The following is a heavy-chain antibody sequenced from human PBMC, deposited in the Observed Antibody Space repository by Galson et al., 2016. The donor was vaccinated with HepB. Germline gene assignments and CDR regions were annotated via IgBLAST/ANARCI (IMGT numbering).Heavy chain of an antibody. J-gene: IGHJ6*04. D-gene: IGHD1-26*01. V-gene: IGHV3-23*01. CDR3: VQGSTAPAV. CDR2: ISRSGDST. Sequence: SLRLSCAASGFTFSSYGMHWVRQAPGKGLEVVSSISRSGDSTDYADSVKGRFTISRDNSKNTLSLQMNSLRAEDTAVYYCVQGSTAPAVWGKGTTVTVSS. CDR1: GFTFSSYG.